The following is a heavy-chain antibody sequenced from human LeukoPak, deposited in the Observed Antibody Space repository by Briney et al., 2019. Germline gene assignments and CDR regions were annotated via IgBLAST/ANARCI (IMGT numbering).Heavy chain of an antibody. D-gene: IGHD3-10*01. V-gene: IGHV4-59*04. J-gene: IGHJ4*02. CDR3: AGRGRTMVRGPFDY. Sequence: SETLSLTCTASGGSISSYYWSWIRQPPGKGLEWLGYIYYSGSTYYNPSLKSRVTISVDTSKNQFSLKLSSVTAADTAVYYCAGRGRTMVRGPFDYWGQGTLVTVSS. CDR1: GGSISSYY. CDR2: IYYSGST.